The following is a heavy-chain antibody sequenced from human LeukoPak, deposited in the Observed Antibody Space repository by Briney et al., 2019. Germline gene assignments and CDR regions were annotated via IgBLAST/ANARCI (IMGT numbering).Heavy chain of an antibody. D-gene: IGHD5-12*01. Sequence: GGSLRLSCAASGFTFSDSDMHWFRQAPGKGLEWVAFLRYDGSSEYYADSMKGRFTISRDISKNTLYLQMSSLSSEDTALYYCAKAPRGWLRVLSYFESWGQGTLVTVSS. CDR3: AKAPRGWLRVLSYFES. J-gene: IGHJ4*02. V-gene: IGHV3-30*02. CDR2: LRYDGSSE. CDR1: GFTFSDSD.